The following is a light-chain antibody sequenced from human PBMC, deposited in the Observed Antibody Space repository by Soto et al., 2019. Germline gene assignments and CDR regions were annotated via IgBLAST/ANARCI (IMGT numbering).Light chain of an antibody. CDR2: AAS. V-gene: IGKV3D-15*01. CDR1: QTVNNN. Sequence: IVMTQSPATLSVSPGERATLSCRASQTVNNNLAWYQQRPGQAPRLLIYAASTRATGVPARFRGSGSGTEFTLTISSLQSEDFAVYYCQQYNTWPPPSESVGPGTKVDVK. J-gene: IGKJ3*01. CDR3: QQYNTWPPPSES.